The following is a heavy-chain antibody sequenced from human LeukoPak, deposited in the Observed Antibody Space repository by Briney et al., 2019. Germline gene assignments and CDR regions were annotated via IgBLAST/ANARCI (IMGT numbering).Heavy chain of an antibody. Sequence: SETLSLTCTVSGGSISSSSYYWGWIRQPPGKGLEWIGSIYYSGSTYYNPSLKSRVTISVDTSKNQFSLKLSSVTAADTAVYYCARVLVTMVRGVIITGWFDPWGQGTLVTVSS. CDR3: ARVLVTMVRGVIITGWFDP. CDR1: GGSISSSSYY. V-gene: IGHV4-39*01. CDR2: IYYSGST. J-gene: IGHJ5*02. D-gene: IGHD3-10*01.